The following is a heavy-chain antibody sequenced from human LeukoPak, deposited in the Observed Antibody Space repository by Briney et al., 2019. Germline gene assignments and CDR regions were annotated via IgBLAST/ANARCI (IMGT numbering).Heavy chain of an antibody. V-gene: IGHV1-69*05. CDR1: GGTFSSYA. CDR2: IIPIFGTA. J-gene: IGHJ4*02. CDR3: ASGRGSLKLPFDY. D-gene: IGHD5-12*01. Sequence: SVKVSCKASGGTFSSYAISWVRRAPGQGLEWMGGIIPIFGTANYAQKFQGRVTITTDESTSTAYMELSSLRSEDTAVYYCASGRGSLKLPFDYWGQGTLVTVSS.